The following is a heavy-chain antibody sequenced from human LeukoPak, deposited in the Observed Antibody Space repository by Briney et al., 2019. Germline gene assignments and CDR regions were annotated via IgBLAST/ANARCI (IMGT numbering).Heavy chain of an antibody. V-gene: IGHV3-53*01. J-gene: IGHJ6*03. CDR3: ACGSTHLYYYYTDV. CDR2: IYSGGST. D-gene: IGHD2-2*01. Sequence: GGSLRLSCAASGFIVSSNYMSWVRQAPGKGLEWVSVIYSGGSTYYADSVKGRFTISRDNSKNTLYLQMNSLRAEDTAVYYCACGSTHLYYYYTDVWGKGTTVTVSS. CDR1: GFIVSSNY.